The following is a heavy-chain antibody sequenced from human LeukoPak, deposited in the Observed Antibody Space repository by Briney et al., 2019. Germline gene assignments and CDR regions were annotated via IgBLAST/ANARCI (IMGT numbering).Heavy chain of an antibody. J-gene: IGHJ4*02. D-gene: IGHD2-8*01. CDR2: IRQDGSEK. Sequence: GGSLRLSCAASGFTFSDYSMSWVRQAPGKGLEWMANIRQDGSEKYYVDSVKGRFTISRDNAKNSLYLQMNSLRAEDTAVYYCARGMRAFYWGQGTLVTVSS. CDR1: GFTFSDYS. V-gene: IGHV3-7*01. CDR3: ARGMRAFY.